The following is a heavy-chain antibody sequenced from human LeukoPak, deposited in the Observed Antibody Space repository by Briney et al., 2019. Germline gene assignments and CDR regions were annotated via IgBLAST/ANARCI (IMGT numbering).Heavy chain of an antibody. CDR1: GFTLSTYS. J-gene: IGHJ6*02. CDR2: MTNSRSY. Sequence: GGSLRLSCTVSGFTLSTYSLNWVRRAPGKGLEWVSLMTNSRSYYADSVKGRFTISRDNAKNSLDLVMSSLRVDDTAVYYCARDRYGMDVWGQGTTVTVSS. CDR3: ARDRYGMDV. V-gene: IGHV3-21*01.